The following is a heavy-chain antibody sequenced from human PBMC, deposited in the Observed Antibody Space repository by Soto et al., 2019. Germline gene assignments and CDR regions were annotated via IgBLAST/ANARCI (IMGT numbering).Heavy chain of an antibody. CDR3: ARGDYYDTSGPFLDAFDI. D-gene: IGHD3-22*01. CDR1: GFTFSSYS. V-gene: IGHV3-21*01. J-gene: IGHJ3*02. Sequence: LRLSCAASGFTFSSYSMNWVRQAPGKGLEWVSSISSSSSYIYYADSVKGRFTISRDNAKNSLYLQMNSQRAEDTALYYCARGDYYDTSGPFLDAFDIWGQGTMVTVSS. CDR2: ISSSSSYI.